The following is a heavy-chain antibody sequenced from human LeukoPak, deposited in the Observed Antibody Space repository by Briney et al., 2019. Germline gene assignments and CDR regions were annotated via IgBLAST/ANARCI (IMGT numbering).Heavy chain of an antibody. CDR1: GGTFSSYA. Sequence: GASVKVSCKASGGTFSSYAISWVRQAPGQGLEWMGRIIPILGIANYAQKFQGRVTITADKSTSTAYMELSSLRSEDTAVYFCARVPAAYDLRNGGYKPGFGPYFETWGQGALVSVSS. J-gene: IGHJ4*02. D-gene: IGHD3-3*01. CDR2: IIPILGIA. V-gene: IGHV1-69*04. CDR3: ARVPAAYDLRNGGYKPGFGPYFET.